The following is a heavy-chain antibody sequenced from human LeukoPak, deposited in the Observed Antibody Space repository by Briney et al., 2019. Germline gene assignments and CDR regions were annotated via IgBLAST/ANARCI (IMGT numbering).Heavy chain of an antibody. CDR2: IRYDGSNK. J-gene: IGHJ5*02. CDR3: AKDSGLVPAAVTGFDP. CDR1: GFTFSSYG. V-gene: IGHV3-30*02. Sequence: PGGPLRLSCAASGFTFSSYGMHWVRQAPGKGLEWVAFIRYDGSNKYYADSVKGRFTISRDNSKNTLYLQMNSLRAEDTAVYYCAKDSGLVPAAVTGFDPRGQGTLVTVSS. D-gene: IGHD2-2*01.